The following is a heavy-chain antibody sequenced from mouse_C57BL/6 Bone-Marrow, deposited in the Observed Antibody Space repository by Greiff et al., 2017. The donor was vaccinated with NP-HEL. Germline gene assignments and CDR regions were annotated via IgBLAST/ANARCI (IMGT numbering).Heavy chain of an antibody. V-gene: IGHV3-6*01. CDR3: ARATGSFDY. Sequence: VQLKESGPGLVKPSQSLSLTCSVTGYSITSGYYWNWIRQFPGNKLEWMGYISYDGSNNYNPSLKNRISITRDTSKNQFFLKLNSVTTEDTATYYCARATGSFDYWGQGTTLTVSS. CDR2: ISYDGSN. D-gene: IGHD4-1*01. J-gene: IGHJ2*01. CDR1: GYSITSGYY.